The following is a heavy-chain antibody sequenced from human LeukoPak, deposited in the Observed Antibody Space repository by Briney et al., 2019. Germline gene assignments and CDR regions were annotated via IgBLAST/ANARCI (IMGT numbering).Heavy chain of an antibody. D-gene: IGHD3-10*01. V-gene: IGHV1-2*02. CDR1: GYTFTSYA. J-gene: IGHJ4*02. CDR3: VRIYRGPDY. Sequence: ASVKVSCKASGYTFTSYAMHWVRQAPGQGLEWMGWINPNNDDTNYAEKFQGRVTMTTDTSISTVYMELTRLRSDDTAMYYCVRIYRGPDYWGQGTLVTVSS. CDR2: INPNNDDT.